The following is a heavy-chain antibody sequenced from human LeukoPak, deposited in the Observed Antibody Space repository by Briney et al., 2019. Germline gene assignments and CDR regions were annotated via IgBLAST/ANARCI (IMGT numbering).Heavy chain of an antibody. CDR2: INPSGGST. CDR1: GYTFTSYY. J-gene: IGHJ6*03. V-gene: IGHV1-46*01. D-gene: IGHD7-27*01. Sequence: ASVKVSCKASGYTFTSYYMHWVRQAPGQGLEWMGIINPSGGSTSYAQKFQGRVTMTRDMSTSTVYMELSSLRSEDTAVYYCARVGPLGYYHYYMDVWGKGTTVTVSS. CDR3: ARVGPLGYYHYYMDV.